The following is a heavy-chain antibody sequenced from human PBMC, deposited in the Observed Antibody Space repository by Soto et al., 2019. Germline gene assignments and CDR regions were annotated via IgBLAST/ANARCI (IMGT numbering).Heavy chain of an antibody. D-gene: IGHD1-26*01. J-gene: IGHJ4*02. CDR2: INAGNGNT. V-gene: IGHV1-3*01. CDR3: AGASVGATPMDY. CDR1: GYSFTSYA. Sequence: QVQLIQSGAEVKKPGASVKVSCKASGYSFTSYAMHWVRQAPGQRLEWMGWINAGNGNTKYSQKLQDRVTITRDTSARTAYMELRSPGSEDTAIYYSAGASVGATPMDYWGQGTLVTVSS.